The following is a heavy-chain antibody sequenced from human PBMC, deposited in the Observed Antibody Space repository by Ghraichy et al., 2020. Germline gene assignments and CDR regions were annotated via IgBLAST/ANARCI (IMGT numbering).Heavy chain of an antibody. J-gene: IGHJ6*02. CDR3: ASTYFDFWSDSSGYGMDV. CDR2: IYISGSI. Sequence: SETLSITCTVSCGSIRRYYWSWIRQPAGKGLEWIGRIYISGSINYNPSLKSRVTMSLDTSKNQFSLKLSSVTAADTAVYYCASTYFDFWSDSSGYGMDVWGQGTTVTVSS. V-gene: IGHV4-4*07. D-gene: IGHD3-3*01. CDR1: CGSIRRYY.